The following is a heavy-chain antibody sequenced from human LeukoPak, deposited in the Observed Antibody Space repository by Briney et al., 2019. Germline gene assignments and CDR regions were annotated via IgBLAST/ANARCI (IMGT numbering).Heavy chain of an antibody. CDR2: ISHSGDT. D-gene: IGHD4-11*01. Sequence: SETLSLTCGVSGYSISSSYYWGWIRQPPGKGLEWIGSISHSGDTCYNPSLKSRVTISVDTSKNQFSLRLSSVTAADTAIYYCARGTTVAASASWGQGTPVTVSS. V-gene: IGHV4-38-2*01. CDR3: ARGTTVAASAS. J-gene: IGHJ5*02. CDR1: GYSISSSYY.